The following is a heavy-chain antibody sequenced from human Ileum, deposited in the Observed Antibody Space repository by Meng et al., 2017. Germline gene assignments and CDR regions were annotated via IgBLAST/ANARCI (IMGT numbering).Heavy chain of an antibody. Sequence: GGSLRLSCAASGFTFSSYPMSWVRQAPGQGLEWVAGISGSGIRVYYANSVKGRFTISRDDSKNTLSLQMNNLRDEDTAIYYCAKDSSTVRDFIITAVDMWGQGTTVTVSS. CDR1: GFTFSSYP. V-gene: IGHV3-23*01. CDR2: ISGSGIRV. CDR3: AKDSSTVRDFIITAVDM. J-gene: IGHJ3*02. D-gene: IGHD3-10*01.